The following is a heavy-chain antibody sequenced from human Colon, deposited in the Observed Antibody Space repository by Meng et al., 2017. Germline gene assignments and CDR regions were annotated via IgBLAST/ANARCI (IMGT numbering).Heavy chain of an antibody. CDR2: ISGRNGNT. J-gene: IGHJ4*02. CDR1: GYPFNTNG. V-gene: IGHV1-18*01. CDR3: ARGLVVTTEGDF. D-gene: IGHD2-21*02. Sequence: QVHLVQSGPAVKKPGASVTVSCKASGYPFNTNGIHWVRQAPGQGLEWMGWISGRNGNTNYAQVLQGRVTMTTDASTNTAYMELRNLTSDDTAVYYCARGLVVTTEGDFWGQGTLVTVSS.